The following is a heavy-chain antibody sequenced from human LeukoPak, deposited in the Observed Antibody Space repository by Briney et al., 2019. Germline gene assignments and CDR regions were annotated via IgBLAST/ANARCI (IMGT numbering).Heavy chain of an antibody. CDR2: IKSKTDGGTT. D-gene: IGHD2-21*01. Sequence: PGGSLRLSCAASGFTFSNAWMSWVRQAPGKGLEWVGRIKSKTDGGTTDYAAPVKGRFTISRDDSKNTLYLQMYSLKTEDTAVYYCTTVVIVSSYYYGMDVWGKGTTVTVSS. J-gene: IGHJ6*04. V-gene: IGHV3-15*01. CDR3: TTVVIVSSYYYGMDV. CDR1: GFTFSNAW.